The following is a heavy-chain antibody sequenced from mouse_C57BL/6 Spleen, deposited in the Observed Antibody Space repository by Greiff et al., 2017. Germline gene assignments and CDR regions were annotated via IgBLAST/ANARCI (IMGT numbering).Heavy chain of an antibody. V-gene: IGHV1-55*01. J-gene: IGHJ1*03. D-gene: IGHD1-1*01. Sequence: QVQLKQSGAELVKPGASVKMSCKASGYTFTSYWITWVKQRPGQGLEWIGDIYPGSGSTNYNEKFKSKATLTVDTSSSTAYMQLSSLTSEDSAVYYCAITTVVATRYFDVWGTGTTVTVSS. CDR3: AITTVVATRYFDV. CDR2: IYPGSGST. CDR1: GYTFTSYW.